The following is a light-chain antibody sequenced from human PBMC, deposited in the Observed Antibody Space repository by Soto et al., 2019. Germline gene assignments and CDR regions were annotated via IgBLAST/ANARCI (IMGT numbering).Light chain of an antibody. J-gene: IGKJ2*01. CDR2: GVS. CDR3: QQSFTTPYT. Sequence: EIVMTQSPGTLSVSPGERATLSCRASQSVSVNLAWYQQKPGQAPRLLIYGVSTRATGIPARFSGSESGTEFTLTISSLQSEDSATYYCQQSFTTPYTFGQGTKLEIK. CDR1: QSVSVN. V-gene: IGKV3-15*01.